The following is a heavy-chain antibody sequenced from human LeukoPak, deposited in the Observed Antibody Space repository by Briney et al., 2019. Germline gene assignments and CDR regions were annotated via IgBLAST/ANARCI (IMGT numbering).Heavy chain of an antibody. D-gene: IGHD3-9*01. CDR3: ARVEILTGYYFFDS. CDR2: ISADNGNT. J-gene: IGHJ4*02. Sequence: ASVKVSCKASGYTFTNYGISWVRQAPGQGLEWIGWISADNGNTYYTQNFQGRVSMTTDTSTSTAYMEVRSLRSEDPAVFYCARVEILTGYYFFDSWGQGTLVTVSS. CDR1: GYTFTNYG. V-gene: IGHV1-18*01.